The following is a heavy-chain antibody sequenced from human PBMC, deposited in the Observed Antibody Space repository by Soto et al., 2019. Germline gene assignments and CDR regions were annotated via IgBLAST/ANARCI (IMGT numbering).Heavy chain of an antibody. CDR3: ARHNYGSGSTYFGY. Sequence: TSETLSLTCAVYGGSLSDYKWNWIRQPPGKGLEWIGEITHSGSTNYNPSLKSRLTISVDTSKNQFSLKLNSMTAADTAVYYCARHNYGSGSTYFGYWGQGTLVTVSS. J-gene: IGHJ4*02. CDR1: GGSLSDYK. D-gene: IGHD3-10*01. CDR2: ITHSGST. V-gene: IGHV4-34*01.